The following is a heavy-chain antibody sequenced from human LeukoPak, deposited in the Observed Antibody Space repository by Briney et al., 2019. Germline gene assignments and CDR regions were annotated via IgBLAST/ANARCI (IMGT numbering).Heavy chain of an antibody. D-gene: IGHD4-11*01. Sequence: GASLRLSCAASGFTFSSYAMSWVRQAPGKGLEWVPAISGSGGSTYYADSVKGRFTISRDNSKNTLYLQMNSLRAEDTAVYYCAKYFPRFDDYSRWANEYYFDYWGQGTLVTVSS. CDR2: ISGSGGST. CDR1: GFTFSSYA. V-gene: IGHV3-23*01. J-gene: IGHJ4*02. CDR3: AKYFPRFDDYSRWANEYYFDY.